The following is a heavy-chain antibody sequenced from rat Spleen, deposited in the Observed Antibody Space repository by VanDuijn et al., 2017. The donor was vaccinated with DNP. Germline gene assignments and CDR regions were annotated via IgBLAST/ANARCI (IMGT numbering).Heavy chain of an antibody. CDR1: GFTFSSYW. V-gene: IGHV5-25*01. CDR2: ISPSGGST. Sequence: EVQLVETGGGLVQPGRSLKLSCVASGFTFSSYWMFWVRQAPTKGLEWVASISPSGGSTYYRDSVKGRFTVSRDNAKSSLYLQMDSLRSEDTATYYCARSIRGTGYWGQGVMVTVSS. D-gene: IGHD4-3*01. CDR3: ARSIRGTGY. J-gene: IGHJ2*01.